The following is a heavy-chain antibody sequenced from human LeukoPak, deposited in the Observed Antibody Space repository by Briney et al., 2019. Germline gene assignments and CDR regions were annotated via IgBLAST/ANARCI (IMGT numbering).Heavy chain of an antibody. CDR3: ARQYTWLLSPYYFDY. CDR1: GGSISSSSYY. V-gene: IGHV4-39*01. CDR2: IYYSGST. Sequence: SETLSLTCTVSGGSISSSSYYWGWIRQPPGKGLEWIGSIYYSGSTYYNPSLKSRVTISVDTSKNQFSLKLSSVTAADTAVYYCARQYTWLLSPYYFDYWGQGTLVTVSS. D-gene: IGHD3-3*01. J-gene: IGHJ4*02.